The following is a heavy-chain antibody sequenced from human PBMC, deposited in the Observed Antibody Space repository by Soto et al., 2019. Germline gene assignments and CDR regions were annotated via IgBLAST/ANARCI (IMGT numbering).Heavy chain of an antibody. D-gene: IGHD6-13*01. J-gene: IGHJ4*02. CDR2: ISYDGSNK. CDR3: AKSGLKIAAAGYFDY. Sequence: GGSLRLSRAASGFTFSSYGMHWVRQAPGKGLEWVAVISYDGSNKYYADSVKGRFTISRDNSKNTLYLQMNSLRAEDTAVYYCAKSGLKIAAAGYFDYWGQGTLVTVSS. V-gene: IGHV3-30*18. CDR1: GFTFSSYG.